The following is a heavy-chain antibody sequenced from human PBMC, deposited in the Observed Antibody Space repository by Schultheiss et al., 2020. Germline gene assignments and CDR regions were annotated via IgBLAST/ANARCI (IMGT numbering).Heavy chain of an antibody. V-gene: IGHV2-5*02. CDR1: GFSLSNARMG. CDR3: ARIAHFWFDP. CDR2: IYWDDDK. J-gene: IGHJ5*02. D-gene: IGHD3-3*02. Sequence: SGPTLVKPTQTLTLTCTFSGFSLSNARMGVSWIRQPPGKALEWLALIYWDDDKRYSPSLKSRLTISKDTSKSQVVLTMTNMDPVDTATYYCARIAHFWFDPWGQGTLVTVSS.